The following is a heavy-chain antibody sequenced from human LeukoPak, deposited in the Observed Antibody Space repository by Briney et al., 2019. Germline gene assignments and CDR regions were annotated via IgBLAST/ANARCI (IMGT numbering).Heavy chain of an antibody. CDR2: IKPNSSGT. Sequence: ASVRLSSTPSRYTFSAYYMHWGRETPGQRREWRGGIKPNSSGTNDAQMSRGRVTMTRDTSIRTAYMELSRLRYDDTAVYYCASKDMVRGDQYYYYYGMDLWAQGPTVPVSS. J-gene: IGHJ6*01. CDR1: RYTFSAYY. V-gene: IGHV1-2*02. CDR3: ASKDMVRGDQYYYYYGMDL. D-gene: IGHD3-10*01.